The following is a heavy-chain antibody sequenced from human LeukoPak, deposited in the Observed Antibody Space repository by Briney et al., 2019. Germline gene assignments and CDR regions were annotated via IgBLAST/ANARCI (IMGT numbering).Heavy chain of an antibody. D-gene: IGHD1-14*01. Sequence: ASVKVSCKASGYTFTNYGISWVRQAPGQGLEWMGWISAYNGNTNYAQKLQGRVTMTTDTSTSTACMELRSLTSDDTAVYYCARDPDSQNWFDPWGQGTLVTVSS. J-gene: IGHJ5*02. CDR3: ARDPDSQNWFDP. CDR1: GYTFTNYG. CDR2: ISAYNGNT. V-gene: IGHV1-18*01.